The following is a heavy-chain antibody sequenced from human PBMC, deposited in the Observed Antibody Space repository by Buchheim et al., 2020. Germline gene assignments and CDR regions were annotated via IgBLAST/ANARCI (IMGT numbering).Heavy chain of an antibody. Sequence: QVQLVESGGGVVQPGRSLRLSCAASTFTFSTYTMHWFRQAPGKGLDCVAVFTSDGNNRYYADSVRCRFTISRDNSRNTLYLEMNSLRSEDTAIYYCARQIVGIVGATAGLDYWGQGTL. CDR3: ARQIVGIVGATAGLDY. J-gene: IGHJ4*02. CDR1: TFTFSTYT. D-gene: IGHD1-26*01. V-gene: IGHV3-30*04. CDR2: FTSDGNNR.